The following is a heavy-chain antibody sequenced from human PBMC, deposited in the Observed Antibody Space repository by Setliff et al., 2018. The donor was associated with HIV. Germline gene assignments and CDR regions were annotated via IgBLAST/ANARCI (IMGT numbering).Heavy chain of an antibody. CDR3: ARPHSGRGGGAWFDS. D-gene: IGHD6-19*01. J-gene: IGHJ5*01. Sequence: SETLSLTCTVSGGSITGGNYYWGWIRQPPGKGLEWVGNIHNGRDLYSNPSLTSRLTISVDTSKNQVYLKLRSATAADTAVYHCARPHSGRGGGAWFDSWGQGTLVTVSS. CDR2: IHNGRDL. CDR1: GGSITGGNYY. V-gene: IGHV4-39*01.